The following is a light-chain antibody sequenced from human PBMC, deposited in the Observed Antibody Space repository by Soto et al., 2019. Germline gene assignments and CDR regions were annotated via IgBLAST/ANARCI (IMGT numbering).Light chain of an antibody. CDR3: SSYTRSSTHVV. J-gene: IGLJ2*01. CDR1: SSDVGGYNY. V-gene: IGLV2-14*01. CDR2: DVS. Sequence: QSALTQPASVSVSPGQSITISCTGTSSDVGGYNYVSWYQQHTGKAPKLMIYDVSNRPSGVSNRFSGSKSGNTASLTISGLQAEDEADYYCSSYTRSSTHVVFGGGTKLTVL.